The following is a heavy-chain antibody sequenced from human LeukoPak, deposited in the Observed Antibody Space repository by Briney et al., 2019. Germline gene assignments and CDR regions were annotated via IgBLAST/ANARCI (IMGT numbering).Heavy chain of an antibody. Sequence: ASVTLSCKASGYAFTSHSITWVRQAPGQGLEWMGWISCFNGDTKYAESIQGRATMTTDSSTYTAYLELRSLTSDDTAFYYCTRDPSSTSGWRQYFDFWGRGALVTVSS. D-gene: IGHD6-19*01. CDR1: GYAFTSHS. CDR2: ISCFNGDT. J-gene: IGHJ2*01. CDR3: TRDPSSTSGWRQYFDF. V-gene: IGHV1-18*01.